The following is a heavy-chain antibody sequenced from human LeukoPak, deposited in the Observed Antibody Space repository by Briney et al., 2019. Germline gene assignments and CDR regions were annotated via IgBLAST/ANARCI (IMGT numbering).Heavy chain of an antibody. J-gene: IGHJ6*03. CDR2: IYHSGRT. D-gene: IGHD3-22*01. Sequence: SETLSLTCTVSGGSISSYYWGWIRQPPGKGLEWIGSIYHSGRTYYKPSLKSRVTISVDMSKNQFSLKLNSVTAADTAVYYCARVSYYDSSGYYPFFYYYMDVWGKGTTVTVFS. CDR3: ARVSYYDSSGYYPFFYYYMDV. V-gene: IGHV4-38-2*02. CDR1: GGSISSYY.